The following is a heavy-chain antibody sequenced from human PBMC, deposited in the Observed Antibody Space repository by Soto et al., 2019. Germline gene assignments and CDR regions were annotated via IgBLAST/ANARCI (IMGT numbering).Heavy chain of an antibody. CDR1: GFTFSSYS. CDR3: ARDRLVAATSAPPYCYYGMDV. V-gene: IGHV3-21*01. J-gene: IGHJ6*02. D-gene: IGHD2-15*01. Sequence: PGGSLRLSXATSGFTFSSYSMNWVRQAPGMGLEWVSSISSSSRYTYYADSVRGRFTISRDNAKNSLYLQINSLRAEDTAVYYCARDRLVAATSAPPYCYYGMDVWGQGTTVTVSS. CDR2: ISSSSRYT.